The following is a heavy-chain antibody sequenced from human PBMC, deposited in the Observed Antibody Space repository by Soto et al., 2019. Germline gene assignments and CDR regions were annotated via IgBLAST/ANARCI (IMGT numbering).Heavy chain of an antibody. V-gene: IGHV1-69*13. CDR2: IIPIFGTA. CDR1: GGTFSSYA. D-gene: IGHD4-4*01. CDR3: ARTTVKIDYGMDV. Sequence: GASVKVSCKAPGGTFSSYASSWVRQAPGQGLEWMGGIIPIFGTANYAQKFQGRVTITADESTSTAYMELSSLRSEDTAVYYCARTTVKIDYGMDVWGQGTTVTVSS. J-gene: IGHJ6*02.